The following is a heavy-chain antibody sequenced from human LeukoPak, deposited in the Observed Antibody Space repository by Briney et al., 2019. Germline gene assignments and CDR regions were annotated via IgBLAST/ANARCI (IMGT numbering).Heavy chain of an antibody. V-gene: IGHV3-48*02. J-gene: IGHJ4*02. D-gene: IGHD3-9*01. CDR2: INHDGQRI. Sequence: PGRSLRLSCAASGFIFGDYVMSWVRQAPGKGLEWISCINHDGQRIYYAESVRGRFTISRDNGKNSLCLQMNSLRDEDAALYYCARDYDWAFDFWGQGTPVTVSS. CDR3: ARDYDWAFDF. CDR1: GFIFGDYV.